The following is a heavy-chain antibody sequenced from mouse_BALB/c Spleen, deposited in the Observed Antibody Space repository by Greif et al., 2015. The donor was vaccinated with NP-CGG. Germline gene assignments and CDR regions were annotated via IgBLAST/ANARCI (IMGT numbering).Heavy chain of an antibody. CDR3: ANWDNYAMDY. CDR1: GYTFTSYY. CDR2: IYPGDGST. J-gene: IGHJ4*01. Sequence: QVQLQQSGPELVKPGASVKMSCKASGYTFTSYYIHWVKQRPGQGLEWIGWIYPGDGSTKYNERFKGKTTLTADKSSSTAYMLLSSLTSEDSAIYFCANWDNYAMDYWGQGTSVTVSS. D-gene: IGHD4-1*01. V-gene: IGHV1S56*01.